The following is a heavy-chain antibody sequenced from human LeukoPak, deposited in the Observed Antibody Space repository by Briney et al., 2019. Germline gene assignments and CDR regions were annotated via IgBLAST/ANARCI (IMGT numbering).Heavy chain of an antibody. Sequence: GGSPRLSCAASGFTFSSHWMHWVRQAPGKGLVWVSRINSDGSSTNYADSVKGRFTISRDNAKNTLYLQMNSLRAEDTAVYYCARAAPYSSGWYGDWFDPWGQGTLVTVSS. D-gene: IGHD6-19*01. CDR1: GFTFSSHW. CDR3: ARAAPYSSGWYGDWFDP. V-gene: IGHV3-74*01. J-gene: IGHJ5*02. CDR2: INSDGSST.